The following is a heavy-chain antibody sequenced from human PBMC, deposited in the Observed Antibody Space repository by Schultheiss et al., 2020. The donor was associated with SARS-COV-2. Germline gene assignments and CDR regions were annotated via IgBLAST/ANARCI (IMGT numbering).Heavy chain of an antibody. CDR1: GYTFTGYY. D-gene: IGHD5/OR15-5a*01. CDR2: INPNSGGT. V-gene: IGHV1-2*02. Sequence: ASVKVSCKASGYTFTGYYMHWVRQAPGQGLEWMGWINPNSGGTNYAQKFQGRVTMTRDTSISTAYMELSRLRSDDTAVYYCARDSFGGSTGWFDPWGQGTLVTSPQ. J-gene: IGHJ5*02. CDR3: ARDSFGGSTGWFDP.